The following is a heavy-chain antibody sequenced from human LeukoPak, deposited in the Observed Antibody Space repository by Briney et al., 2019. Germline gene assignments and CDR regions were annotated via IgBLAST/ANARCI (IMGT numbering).Heavy chain of an antibody. J-gene: IGHJ4*02. CDR2: IIPILGIA. V-gene: IGHV1-69*04. CDR1: GGTFSSYA. Sequence: SVKVSCKASGGTFSSYAISWVRQAPGQGLEWMGRIIPILGIANYAQKFQGRVTITADESTSTAYMELSSLRSEDTAVYYCARGGHYYDSSGYYFPFDYWGQGTLVTVSS. D-gene: IGHD3-22*01. CDR3: ARGGHYYDSSGYYFPFDY.